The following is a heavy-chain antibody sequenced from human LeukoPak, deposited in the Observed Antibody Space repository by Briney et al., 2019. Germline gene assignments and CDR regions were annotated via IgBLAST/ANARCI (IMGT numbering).Heavy chain of an antibody. V-gene: IGHV4-34*01. CDR2: INHSGST. CDR1: GGSFSGYY. Sequence: PSETLSLTCAVYGGSFSGYYWSWIRQPPGKGLEWIGEINHSGSTNYNPSLKSRVTISVDTSKNQFSLKLSSVTAADTAVYYCARRALWFGELLSGYFDYWGQGTLVTVSS. D-gene: IGHD3-10*01. J-gene: IGHJ4*02. CDR3: ARRALWFGELLSGYFDY.